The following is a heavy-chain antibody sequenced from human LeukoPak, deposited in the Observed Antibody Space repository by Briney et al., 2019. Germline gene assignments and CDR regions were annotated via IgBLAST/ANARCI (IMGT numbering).Heavy chain of an antibody. CDR3: TRHGSLTSGNGWYRFFHH. CDR1: GGSVGSSGYY. CDR2: IYYSGIT. J-gene: IGHJ1*01. D-gene: IGHD6-19*01. Sequence: SETLSLTCTVSGGSVGSSGYYWGWIRQPPGKGLEWIGSIYYSGITSYNPSLKSRVTMSVDTSKNQFSLNLSSVTAADTAMFYCTRHGSLTSGNGWYRFFHHWGQGTLVTVSS. V-gene: IGHV4-39*01.